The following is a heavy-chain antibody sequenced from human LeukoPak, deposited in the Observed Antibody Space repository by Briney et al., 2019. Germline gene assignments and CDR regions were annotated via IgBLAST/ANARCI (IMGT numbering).Heavy chain of an antibody. CDR1: GFTFSSYW. D-gene: IGHD6-13*01. Sequence: QPGGSLRLSCAASGFTFSSYWMHWVRQAPGKGLVWVSRINSDGSSTSYADSVKGRFTISRDNAKNTLYLQMNSLSAEDTAVYYCARDQGDGYSSSWYIFDYWGQGTLVTVSS. V-gene: IGHV3-74*01. J-gene: IGHJ4*02. CDR3: ARDQGDGYSSSWYIFDY. CDR2: INSDGSST.